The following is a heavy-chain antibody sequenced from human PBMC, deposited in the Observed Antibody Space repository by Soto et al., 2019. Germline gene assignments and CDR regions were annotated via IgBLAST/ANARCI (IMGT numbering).Heavy chain of an antibody. CDR2: INPNSGVT. J-gene: IGHJ3*02. V-gene: IGHV1-2*04. Sequence: ASVKVSCKASGDTFTGYYLHWVRKAPGQALECMGLINPNSGVTNYAQKFQGWVTMTRDTSISTAYMVLSRLRSDDTAVYYCARLMVPYGHYGGDRWGQGTMVTVSS. D-gene: IGHD4-17*01. CDR1: GDTFTGYY. CDR3: ARLMVPYGHYGGDR.